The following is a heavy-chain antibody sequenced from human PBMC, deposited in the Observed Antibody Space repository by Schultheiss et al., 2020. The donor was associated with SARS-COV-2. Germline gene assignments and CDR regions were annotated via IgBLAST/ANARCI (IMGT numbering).Heavy chain of an antibody. Sequence: GESLKISCAASGFTFSSYEMNWVRQAPGKGLEWVSYISSSGSTIYYADSVKGRFTISRDNAKNTLNLQMNSLRAEDTAVYYCARSRRYSSSYDKPGKPSGWYYGMDVWGQGTTVTVSS. J-gene: IGHJ6*02. CDR1: GFTFSSYE. D-gene: IGHD6-13*01. CDR3: ARSRRYSSSYDKPGKPSGWYYGMDV. V-gene: IGHV3-48*03. CDR2: ISSSGSTI.